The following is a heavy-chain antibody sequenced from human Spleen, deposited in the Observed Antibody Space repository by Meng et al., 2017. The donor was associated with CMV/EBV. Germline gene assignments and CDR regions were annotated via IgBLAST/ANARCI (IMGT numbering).Heavy chain of an antibody. CDR1: GYTLTSYD. CDR3: ARERKYYDILTGPGSAFDI. V-gene: IGHV1-8*01. CDR2: MNPNSGNT. D-gene: IGHD3-9*01. J-gene: IGHJ3*02. Sequence: ASVKVSCKASGYTLTSYDINWVRQATGQGLEWMGWMNPNSGNTGYAQKFQGRVTMTRNTSISTAYMELSSLRSEDTAVYYCARERKYYDILTGPGSAFDIWGQGTMVTVSS.